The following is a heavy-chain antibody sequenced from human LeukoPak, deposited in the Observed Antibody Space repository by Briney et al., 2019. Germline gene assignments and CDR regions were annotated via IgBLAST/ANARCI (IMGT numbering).Heavy chain of an antibody. CDR2: ISWNSGSI. CDR3: AICLGVGAFSHYFDY. Sequence: GGSLRLSCAASGFTFDDYAMQWLRQAPGKGLEWVSGISWNSGSIGYADSVKGRFTIYRDNAKHSLYLQMNSPSAEDMALYYCAICLGVGAFSHYFDYWARGTVVTVSS. J-gene: IGHJ4*02. V-gene: IGHV3-9*03. CDR1: GFTFDDYA. D-gene: IGHD1-26*01.